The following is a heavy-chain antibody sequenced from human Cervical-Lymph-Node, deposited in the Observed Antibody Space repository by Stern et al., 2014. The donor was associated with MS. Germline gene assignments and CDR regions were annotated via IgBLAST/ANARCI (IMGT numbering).Heavy chain of an antibody. V-gene: IGHV3-48*01. CDR3: ATDYASYTS. CDR2: ISSSGGSI. Sequence: EMQLVESGGGLVQPGGSLTLSCATSGFSFSTYSMNWVRQAPGKGLQWLSYISSSGGSIYYADSVKGRFTISRDNAKNSLYLQMNSLRAEDTAMYYCATDYASYTSWGQGTLVTVSS. J-gene: IGHJ4*02. CDR1: GFSFSTYS. D-gene: IGHD4/OR15-4a*01.